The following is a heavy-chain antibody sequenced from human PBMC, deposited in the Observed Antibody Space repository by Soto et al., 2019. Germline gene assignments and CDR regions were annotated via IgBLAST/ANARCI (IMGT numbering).Heavy chain of an antibody. CDR1: GYTFTGYY. CDR2: INPNSGGT. J-gene: IGHJ6*03. D-gene: IGHD5-12*01. Sequence: QVQLVQSGAEVKKPGASVKVSCKASGYTFTGYYMHGVRQAPGQGLEWMGWINPNSGGTNYAQKFQGWVTMTRDTSSSTADMELSRLRSDDTAVYYCARGGYSGYRYYYYYMDVWGKGTTVTVAS. CDR3: ARGGYSGYRYYYYYMDV. V-gene: IGHV1-2*04.